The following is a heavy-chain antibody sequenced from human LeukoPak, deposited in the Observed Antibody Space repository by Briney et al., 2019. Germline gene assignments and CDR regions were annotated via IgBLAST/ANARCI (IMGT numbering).Heavy chain of an antibody. CDR3: ERGERLGGDY. D-gene: IGHD3-10*01. CDR1: GVSISSYY. Sequence: SETLSLTCSVSGVSISSYYWSWIRQSPRKGVDWIGYISYSAGTNHNPSPKRRVTISLDTSKNPFSLQLTSVTAADTAVYYRERGERLGGDYWGHGTLVTVSS. V-gene: IGHV4-59*01. J-gene: IGHJ4*01. CDR2: ISYSAGT.